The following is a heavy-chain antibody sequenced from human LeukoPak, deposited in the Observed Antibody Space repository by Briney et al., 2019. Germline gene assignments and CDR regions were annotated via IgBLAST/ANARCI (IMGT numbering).Heavy chain of an antibody. D-gene: IGHD4-17*01. J-gene: IGHJ3*02. V-gene: IGHV3-48*02. CDR2: ISSSSSTI. CDR3: ALGVTTVNAFDI. Sequence: GVSLRLSCAASGFTFSSYSMNWVRQAPGKGLEWVSYISSSSSTIYYADSVKGRFSISRDNAKNSLYLQMNSLRDEDTAVYYCALGVTTVNAFDIWGQGKMVTVFS. CDR1: GFTFSSYS.